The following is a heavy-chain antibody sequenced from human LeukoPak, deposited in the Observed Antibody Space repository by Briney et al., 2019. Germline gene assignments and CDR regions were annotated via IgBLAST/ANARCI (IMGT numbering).Heavy chain of an antibody. CDR2: INPSGGST. CDR1: EYTFTSYY. Sequence: GASVKVSCKGSEYTFTSYYMRWVRQDPGQGLEWMGIINPSGGSTSYAQKFQGRVTMTRDTSTSTVYMELSSLRSEDTAVYYCARGDLGYNSDYWGQGTLVTVSS. J-gene: IGHJ4*02. V-gene: IGHV1-46*01. D-gene: IGHD5-12*01. CDR3: ARGDLGYNSDY.